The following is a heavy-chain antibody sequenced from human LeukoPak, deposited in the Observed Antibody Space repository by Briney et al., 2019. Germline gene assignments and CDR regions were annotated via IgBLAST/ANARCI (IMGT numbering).Heavy chain of an antibody. V-gene: IGHV1-18*01. J-gene: IGHJ4*02. CDR1: GYTFTSYG. Sequence: ASVKVSCKASGYTFTSYGISWVRQAPGQGLEWMGWISAYNGNTNYAQKLQGRVTITTDTSTSAAYMELRSLRSDDTAVYYCASRLVAGAFDYWGQGTLVTVSS. D-gene: IGHD6-19*01. CDR2: ISAYNGNT. CDR3: ASRLVAGAFDY.